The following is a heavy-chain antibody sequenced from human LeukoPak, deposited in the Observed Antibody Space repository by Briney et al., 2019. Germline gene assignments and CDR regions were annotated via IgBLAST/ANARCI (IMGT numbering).Heavy chain of an antibody. J-gene: IGHJ5*02. CDR3: TREGLEDCSGASCYFLFDP. CDR2: IYRTGST. Sequence: KPSETLSLTCTVSGGSISSHYWSWIRQPAGKGLEWIGRIYRTGSTSYNPSLKSRVTMSVDTSKNQFSLKLSSVTAADTAVYYCTREGLEDCSGASCYFLFDPWGQGTLVTVSS. V-gene: IGHV4-4*07. CDR1: GGSISSHY. D-gene: IGHD2-15*01.